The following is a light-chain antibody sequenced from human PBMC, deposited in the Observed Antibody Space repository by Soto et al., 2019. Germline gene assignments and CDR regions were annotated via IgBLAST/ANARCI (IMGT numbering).Light chain of an antibody. CDR1: SSNIGSNT. CDR2: SNN. J-gene: IGLJ2*01. V-gene: IGLV1-44*01. Sequence: QAVVTQPPSASGTPGQRVTISCSGSSSNIGSNTVTWYPQLPGTAPKLLIHSNNQRPSGVPDRFSGSKSGTSASLAISGLQSEDEAHYYCAVWDDSLNGQVVFGGGTKLTVL. CDR3: AVWDDSLNGQVV.